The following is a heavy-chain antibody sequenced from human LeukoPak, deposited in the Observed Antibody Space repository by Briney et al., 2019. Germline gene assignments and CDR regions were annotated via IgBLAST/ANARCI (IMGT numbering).Heavy chain of an antibody. CDR3: ARGGTFFEY. Sequence: GGSLRLSCAASGFTFSSYAMSWVRQAPGKGLEWVSAISGSGGSTYYADSVKGRFTISRDNSKNTLYLQMHGLRAEDTAVYYCARGGTFFEYWGQGDLVTVSS. J-gene: IGHJ4*02. V-gene: IGHV3-23*01. CDR1: GFTFSSYA. CDR2: ISGSGGST. D-gene: IGHD3-16*01.